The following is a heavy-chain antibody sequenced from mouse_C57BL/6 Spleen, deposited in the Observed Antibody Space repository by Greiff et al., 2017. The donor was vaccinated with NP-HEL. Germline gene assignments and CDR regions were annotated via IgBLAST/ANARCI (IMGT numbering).Heavy chain of an antibody. CDR3: AWGSNHYAMDY. D-gene: IGHD2-5*01. V-gene: IGHV1-31*01. CDR2: IYPYNGVS. J-gene: IGHJ4*01. CDR1: GYSFTGYY. Sequence: EVKLMESGPELVKPGASVKISCKASGYSFTGYYMHWVKQSHGNILDWIGYIYPYNGVSSYNQKFKGKATLTVDKSSSTAYMELRSLTSEDSAVYYCAWGSNHYAMDYWGQGTSVTVSS.